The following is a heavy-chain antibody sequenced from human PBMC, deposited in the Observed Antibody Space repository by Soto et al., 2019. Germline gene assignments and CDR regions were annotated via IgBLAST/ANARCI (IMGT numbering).Heavy chain of an antibody. CDR2: IDTSGHST. CDR1: GFVFTNFW. D-gene: IGHD6-13*01. Sequence: GGSLRLSCEASGFVFTNFWMHWVRHVPGKGLVWVARIDTSGHSTNYAESGKGRFTISRDNAKNTVSLQMNSLRVEDTGVYYCAKDSWYFDLWSQGSQVTVSS. CDR3: AKDSWYFDL. V-gene: IGHV3-74*01. J-gene: IGHJ4*02.